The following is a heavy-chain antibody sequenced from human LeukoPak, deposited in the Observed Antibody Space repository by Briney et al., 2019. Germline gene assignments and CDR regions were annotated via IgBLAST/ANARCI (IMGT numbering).Heavy chain of an antibody. CDR1: GGSFSGYY. D-gene: IGHD3-16*02. J-gene: IGHJ4*02. Sequence: PSETLSLTCAVYGGSFSGYYWSWIRQPPGKGLEWIGEINHSGSTNYNPSLKSRVTISVDTSKNQFSLKLSSVTAADTAVYYCARGYPNYVWGSYRSYYFDYWGQGTLVTVSS. CDR2: INHSGST. V-gene: IGHV4-34*01. CDR3: ARGYPNYVWGSYRSYYFDY.